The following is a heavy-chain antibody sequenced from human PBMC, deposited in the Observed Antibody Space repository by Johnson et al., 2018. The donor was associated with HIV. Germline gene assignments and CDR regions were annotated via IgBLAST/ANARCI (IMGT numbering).Heavy chain of an antibody. J-gene: IGHJ3*02. D-gene: IGHD6-6*01. CDR2: IYSDDST. V-gene: IGHV3-NL1*01. CDR1: EFTFSSYA. CDR3: ARRGYSSSGGAFDI. Sequence: QMLLVESGGGVVQPGRSLRLSCAASEFTFSSYAMHWVRQAPGKGLEWVSVIYSDDSTYYADSVKGRFTISRDNSKNTLYLQMNSLRAEDTAVYYCARRGYSSSGGAFDIWGQGTMVTVSS.